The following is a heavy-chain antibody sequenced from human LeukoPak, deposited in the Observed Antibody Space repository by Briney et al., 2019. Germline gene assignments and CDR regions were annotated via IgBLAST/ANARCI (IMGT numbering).Heavy chain of an antibody. CDR3: ARGGGYDPIDY. D-gene: IGHD5-12*01. J-gene: IGHJ4*02. CDR2: ISSSNSFI. CDR1: GFTFSIYT. Sequence: GGSLRLSCAASGFTFSIYTINWVRQAPGKGLEWVSSISSSNSFIYYADSVKGRFIISRDNAKKSLYLQMNSLRAEDTAVYYCARGGGYDPIDYWGQGTLVTVSS. V-gene: IGHV3-21*01.